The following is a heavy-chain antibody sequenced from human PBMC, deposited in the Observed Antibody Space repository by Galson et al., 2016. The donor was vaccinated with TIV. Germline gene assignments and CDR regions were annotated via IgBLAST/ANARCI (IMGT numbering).Heavy chain of an antibody. J-gene: IGHJ4*02. V-gene: IGHV1-69*04. CDR3: ARDKEYAKSYFDF. Sequence: SVKVSCKASGGIFSNFVISWVRQAPGQGLEWMGRFTPVFGITNYAQKFQDRVSITADKSTSTVYMELSSLTSQDTARYYCARDKEYAKSYFDFWGQGTQVTVSS. CDR1: GGIFSNFV. D-gene: IGHD2/OR15-2a*01. CDR2: FTPVFGIT.